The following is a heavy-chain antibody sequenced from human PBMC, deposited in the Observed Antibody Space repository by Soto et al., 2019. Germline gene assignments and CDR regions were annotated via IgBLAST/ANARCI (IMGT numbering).Heavy chain of an antibody. CDR2: ISSSSSTI. V-gene: IGHV3-48*01. J-gene: IGHJ4*02. Sequence: GGSLRLSCAASGFTFSSYSMNWVRQAPGKGLEWVSYISSSSSTIYYADSVKGRFTISRDNAKNSLYLQMNSLRAEDTAVYYCARGVGVPAATYYLDYWGQGTLVTGSS. CDR1: GFTFSSYS. D-gene: IGHD2-2*01. CDR3: ARGVGVPAATYYLDY.